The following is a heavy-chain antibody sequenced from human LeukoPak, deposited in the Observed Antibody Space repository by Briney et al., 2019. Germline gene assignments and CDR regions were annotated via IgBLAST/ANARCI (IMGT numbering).Heavy chain of an antibody. Sequence: GGSLRLSCAASGFTFSDYYMSWIRQAPGKGLEWVSYISSSGSTIYYADSVKGRFTISRDNAKNTLYLQMNSLRAEDTAVYYCARAVYSSGWYPWFDPWGQGTLVTVSS. CDR1: GFTFSDYY. V-gene: IGHV3-11*04. CDR3: ARAVYSSGWYPWFDP. J-gene: IGHJ5*02. CDR2: ISSSGSTI. D-gene: IGHD6-19*01.